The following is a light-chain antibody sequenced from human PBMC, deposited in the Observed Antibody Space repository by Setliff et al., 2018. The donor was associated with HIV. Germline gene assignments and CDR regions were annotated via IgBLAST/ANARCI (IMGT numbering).Light chain of an antibody. Sequence: QSVLAQPASVSGSPGQAITISCTGTRSDVGGYNSVSWYQQYPGQAPKVMIYDVTKRPSGVPDRFSGSKSGNTASLTISGLQAEDEADYYCCSYVGSYTNYVFGTGTKVTVL. CDR1: RSDVGGYNS. V-gene: IGLV2-11*01. CDR2: DVT. J-gene: IGLJ1*01. CDR3: CSYVGSYTNYV.